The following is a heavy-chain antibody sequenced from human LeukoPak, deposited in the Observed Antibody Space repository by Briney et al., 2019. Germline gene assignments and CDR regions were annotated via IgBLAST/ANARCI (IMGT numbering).Heavy chain of an antibody. V-gene: IGHV1-69*05. CDR2: IIPIFGTA. J-gene: IGHJ4*02. CDR1: GGTFSSYA. CDR3: ARVRYSSGWYFDY. Sequence: SVKVSCKASGGTFSSYAISWVRQAPGPGLEWMGRIIPIFGTANYAQQFQGRVTITTDESTSPAYMELSSLRSEDTAVYYCARVRYSSGWYFDYWGQGTLVTVSS. D-gene: IGHD6-19*01.